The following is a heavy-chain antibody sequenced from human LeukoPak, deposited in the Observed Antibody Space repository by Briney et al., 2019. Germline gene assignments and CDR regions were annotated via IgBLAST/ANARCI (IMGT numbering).Heavy chain of an antibody. Sequence: GGSLRLSCAASGFTFDDYAMHWVRQAPGRGLEWVSGISWNSGSIGYADSVKGRFTISRDNAKTSLYLQMNSLRAEDTAVYYCTRGSYGDYEYWGQGTLVTVSS. CDR2: ISWNSGSI. D-gene: IGHD4-17*01. V-gene: IGHV3-9*01. CDR3: TRGSYGDYEY. J-gene: IGHJ4*02. CDR1: GFTFDDYA.